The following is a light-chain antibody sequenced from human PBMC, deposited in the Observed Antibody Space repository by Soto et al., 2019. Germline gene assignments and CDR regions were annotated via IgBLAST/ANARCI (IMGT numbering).Light chain of an antibody. J-gene: IGKJ4*01. CDR2: GAS. CDR3: QQYGSSPLT. Sequence: EIVLTQSPGTLSLAPGERATLSCRASQNINSNYLAWYQQKPGQAPRLLIYGASSRATGIPDRLSGSGSGTDFTLTISRLVPEDFAVYYCQQYGSSPLTFGGGTKVDIK. V-gene: IGKV3-20*01. CDR1: QNINSNY.